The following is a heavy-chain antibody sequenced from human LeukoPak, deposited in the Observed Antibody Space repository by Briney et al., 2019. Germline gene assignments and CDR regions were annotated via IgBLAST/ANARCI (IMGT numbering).Heavy chain of an antibody. D-gene: IGHD6-13*01. J-gene: IGHJ4*02. V-gene: IGHV1-46*01. CDR2: IIPSGGRT. CDR1: GNTFTSYY. CDR3: ARDNTAGGPFDY. Sequence: GASVKVSCKASGNTFTSYYMHWVRQAPGQGLEWMGIIIPSGGRTNYAQKFQGRVTMTRDTSTSAVYMELSSLRSEDTAMYYCARDNTAGGPFDYWGQGTLVTVSS.